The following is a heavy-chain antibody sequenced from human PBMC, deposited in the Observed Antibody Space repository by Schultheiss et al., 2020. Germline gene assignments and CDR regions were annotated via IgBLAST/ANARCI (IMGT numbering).Heavy chain of an antibody. CDR2: ISSSSSYI. D-gene: IGHD1-26*01. J-gene: IGHJ4*02. CDR3: ARGRYSSPNFDY. Sequence: GGSLRLSCAASGFTFSSYSMNWVRQAPGKGLEWVSSISSSSSYIYYTDSVKGRFTISRDNSKNKLSLQMNSLRTEDTAVYHCARGRYSSPNFDYWGQGTLVTVSS. V-gene: IGHV3-21*01. CDR1: GFTFSSYS.